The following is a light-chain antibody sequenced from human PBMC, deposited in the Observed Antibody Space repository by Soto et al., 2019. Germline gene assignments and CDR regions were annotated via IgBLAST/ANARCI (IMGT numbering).Light chain of an antibody. CDR2: GAS. V-gene: IGKV3-20*01. CDR1: QSVSSSY. Sequence: EIVLTQSPGTLSLSPGERATLSCRASQSVSSSYLGWYQQKPGRGPRLLIYGASSRATCIPDRFSGSGSGTDFTLTISRLEPEDFAVYYCQQYGSSPFTFGPGTKVDIK. CDR3: QQYGSSPFT. J-gene: IGKJ3*01.